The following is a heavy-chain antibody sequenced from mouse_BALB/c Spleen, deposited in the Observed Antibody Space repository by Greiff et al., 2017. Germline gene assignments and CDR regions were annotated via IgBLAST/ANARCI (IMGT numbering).Heavy chain of an antibody. Sequence: QVQLQQSGPELVKPGASVKISCKASGYAFSSSWMNWVKQRPGQGLEWIGRIYPGDGDTNYNGKFKGKATLTADKSSSTAYMQLSSLTSVDSAVYFCAREDYYGYYFDYWGQGTTLTVSS. CDR3: AREDYYGYYFDY. CDR2: IYPGDGDT. V-gene: IGHV1-82*01. D-gene: IGHD1-2*01. CDR1: GYAFSSSW. J-gene: IGHJ2*01.